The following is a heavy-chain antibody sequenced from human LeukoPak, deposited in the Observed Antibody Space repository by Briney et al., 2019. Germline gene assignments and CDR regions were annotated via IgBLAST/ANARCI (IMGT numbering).Heavy chain of an antibody. CDR1: GGSISSYF. D-gene: IGHD5-12*01. J-gene: IGHJ4*02. CDR2: LYYSGRT. Sequence: SETLSLTCTVSGGSISSYFWCWIRQPPGKGLEWIGCLYYSGRTNYSPSLTSRVTLSADTSKNQFSLKLNSVTAADSAIYYCARDYSGYEFDYWGQGTLVTVSS. V-gene: IGHV4-59*01. CDR3: ARDYSGYEFDY.